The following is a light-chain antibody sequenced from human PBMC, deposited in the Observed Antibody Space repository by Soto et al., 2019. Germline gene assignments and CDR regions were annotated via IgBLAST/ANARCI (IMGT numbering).Light chain of an antibody. J-gene: IGLJ2*01. V-gene: IGLV1-44*01. CDR2: SNN. Sequence: QSVLTQPPSASGTPGQRVTISCSGSSSNIGNNSVNWYQQLPGTAPKLLIYSNNQRPSGVPDRFSGSKSGTSTSASLAISGLQSEDEGDYYCAAWDDSLNGHVVFGGGTQLTVL. CDR1: SSNIGNNS. CDR3: AAWDDSLNGHVV.